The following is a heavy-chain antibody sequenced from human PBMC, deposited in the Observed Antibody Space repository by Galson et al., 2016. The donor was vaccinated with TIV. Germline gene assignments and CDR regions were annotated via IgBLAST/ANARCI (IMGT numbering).Heavy chain of an antibody. V-gene: IGHV2-70*17. Sequence: PALVKPTQTLTLTCTFSGFSLTTHGMCVSWIRQSPGKALEWLARTDWDGDKFYSTSLQTRLSISKDTSRNQVVLTLSNVDPVDTATYFCARSSIRDVSTHRFFDYWGQGTLVTVSP. D-gene: IGHD5-24*01. CDR2: TDWDGDK. CDR1: GFSLTTHGMC. CDR3: ARSSIRDVSTHRFFDY. J-gene: IGHJ4*02.